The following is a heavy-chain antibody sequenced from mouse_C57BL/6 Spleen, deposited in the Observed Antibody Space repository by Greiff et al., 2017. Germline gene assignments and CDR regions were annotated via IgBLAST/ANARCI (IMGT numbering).Heavy chain of an antibody. V-gene: IGHV1-64*01. D-gene: IGHD2-3*01. CDR2: IHPNSGST. CDR3: ARDVYDGDVAY. CDR1: GYTFTSYW. J-gene: IGHJ3*01. Sequence: VKLQQPGAELVKPGASVKLSCEASGYTFTSYWMHWVKQRPGQGLEWIGMIHPNSGSTNYNEKFKSKATLTVDKSSSTASMQLSSLPSEDSAVYYCARDVYDGDVAYWGQGTLVTVSA.